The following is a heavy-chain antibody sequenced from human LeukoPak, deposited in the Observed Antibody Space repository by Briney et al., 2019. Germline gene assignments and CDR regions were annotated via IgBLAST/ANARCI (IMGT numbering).Heavy chain of an antibody. CDR2: ISYDGSNK. V-gene: IGHV3-30*18. D-gene: IGHD6-6*01. J-gene: IGHJ6*02. Sequence: GGSLRLSCAASGFTFSSYGMHWVRQAPGKGLEWVAVISYDGSNKYYADSVKGRFTISRDNSKNTLYLQMNSLRAEDTAVYYCAKDGQLVLYYYYGMDVWGQGTTVTVSS. CDR3: AKDGQLVLYYYYGMDV. CDR1: GFTFSSYG.